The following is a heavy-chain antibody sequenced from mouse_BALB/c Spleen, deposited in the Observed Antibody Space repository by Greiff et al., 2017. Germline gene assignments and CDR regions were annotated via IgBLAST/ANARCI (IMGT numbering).Heavy chain of an antibody. D-gene: IGHD2-14*01. V-gene: IGHV10-1*02. CDR2: IRSKSNNYAT. Sequence: VQLKESGGGLVQPKGSLKLSCAASGFTFNTYAMNWVRQAPGKGLEWVARIRSKSNNYATYYADSVKDRFTISRDDSQSMLYLQMNNLKTEDTAMYYCVRHDYRYRFAYWGQGTLVTVSA. J-gene: IGHJ3*01. CDR3: VRHDYRYRFAY. CDR1: GFTFNTYA.